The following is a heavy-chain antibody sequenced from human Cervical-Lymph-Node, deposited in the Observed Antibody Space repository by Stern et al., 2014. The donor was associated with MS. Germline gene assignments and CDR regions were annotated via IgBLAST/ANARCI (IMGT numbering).Heavy chain of an antibody. D-gene: IGHD6-13*01. V-gene: IGHV1-69*01. J-gene: IGHJ4*02. CDR2: ITPIFGTV. Sequence: MQLVESGAEVKKPGSSVKVACKASGGTLKSHTISWVRQAPGEGLEWMGGITPIFGTVNYAQKFQGRVTINADELTNTVHMEMSGLRSEDRAVYYCASSDVAASGTFDSWGQGTQVTVSS. CDR1: GGTLKSHT. CDR3: ASSDVAASGTFDS.